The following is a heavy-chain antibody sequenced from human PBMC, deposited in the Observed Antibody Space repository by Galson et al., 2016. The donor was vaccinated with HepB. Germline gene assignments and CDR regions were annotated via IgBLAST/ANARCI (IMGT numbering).Heavy chain of an antibody. CDR3: VRGGRVQQTVDDYYYYHGMDV. CDR2: IRSGSSYT. Sequence: SLRLSCAASGFTFSGYALSWIRQAPGKGLEWVSNIRSGSSYTDYADSVKGRFTISRDNARNSLYLKMNSLRVEDTAVYYCVRGGRVQQTVDDYYYYHGMDVWGQGTTVSVSS. J-gene: IGHJ6*02. V-gene: IGHV3-11*03. CDR1: GFTFSGYA. D-gene: IGHD4-11*01.